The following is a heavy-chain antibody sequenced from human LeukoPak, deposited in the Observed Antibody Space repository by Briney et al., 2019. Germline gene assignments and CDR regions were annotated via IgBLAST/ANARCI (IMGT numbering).Heavy chain of an antibody. D-gene: IGHD3-3*01. CDR1: GFTFSSYA. CDR3: AKDTESYDFWSGVFDY. V-gene: IGHV3-23*01. CDR2: ISGSGGST. Sequence: GGSQRLSCAASGFTFSSYAMSWVRQAPGKGLEWVSAISGSGGSTYYADSVKGRFTISRDNSKNTLYLQMNSLRAEDTAVYYCAKDTESYDFWSGVFDYWGQGTLVTVSS. J-gene: IGHJ4*02.